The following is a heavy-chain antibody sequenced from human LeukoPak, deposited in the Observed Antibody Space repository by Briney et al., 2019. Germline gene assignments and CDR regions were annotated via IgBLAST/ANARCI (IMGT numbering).Heavy chain of an antibody. CDR3: AKNYGGFYGGNSHFDY. CDR2: ISGDGGST. J-gene: IGHJ4*02. V-gene: IGHV3-43*02. CDR1: GFTFDDYA. D-gene: IGHD4-23*01. Sequence: GGSLRLSCAASGFTFDDYATQWVRQAPGKGLEWVSLISGDGGSTYYADSVKGRFTISRDNSKNSLYLQMDSLGTEDTALYYCAKNYGGFYGGNSHFDYWGQGTLVTVSS.